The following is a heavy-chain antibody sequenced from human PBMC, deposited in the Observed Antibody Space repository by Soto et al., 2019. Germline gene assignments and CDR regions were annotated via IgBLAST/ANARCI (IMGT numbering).Heavy chain of an antibody. J-gene: IGHJ5*02. CDR3: ARGVVRNNWFEP. D-gene: IGHD6-6*01. Sequence: QVQLVQSGTEVKKPGASVKVSCKASGYSFRNYGISWVRQAPGQGPEWMGYINPDSGITNYARKVQGRVTMTTDPSTSTAYMELRSLRSDDTAVYYCARGVVRNNWFEPWGQGTLVTVSS. CDR1: GYSFRNYG. V-gene: IGHV1-18*01. CDR2: INPDSGIT.